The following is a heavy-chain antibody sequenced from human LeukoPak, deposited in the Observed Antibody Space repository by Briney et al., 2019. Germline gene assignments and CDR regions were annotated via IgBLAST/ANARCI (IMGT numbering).Heavy chain of an antibody. J-gene: IGHJ3*02. V-gene: IGHV3-23*01. Sequence: PGGSLRLSCAASGFTFSSYGMSWVRQAPGKGLEWVSAISGSGGSTYYADSVKGRFTISRDNSKNTLYLQMNSLRAEDTAVYYCAKDRYYGSGSMGAFDIWGQGTMVTVSS. CDR3: AKDRYYGSGSMGAFDI. CDR1: GFTFSSYG. D-gene: IGHD3-10*01. CDR2: ISGSGGST.